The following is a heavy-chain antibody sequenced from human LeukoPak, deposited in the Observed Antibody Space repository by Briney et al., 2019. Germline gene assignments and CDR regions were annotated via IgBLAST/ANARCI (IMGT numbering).Heavy chain of an antibody. CDR2: INSDGSST. CDR3: ARGNNYGGNSYYFDY. CDR1: GFTFSSHW. J-gene: IGHJ4*02. Sequence: GGSLRLSCAASGFTFSSHWMHWVRQAPGKGLVWVSRINSDGSSTSYADSVKGRFTISRDNAKNTLYLQMNSLRAEDTAVYYCARGNNYGGNSYYFDYWGQGTLVTVSS. D-gene: IGHD4-23*01. V-gene: IGHV3-74*01.